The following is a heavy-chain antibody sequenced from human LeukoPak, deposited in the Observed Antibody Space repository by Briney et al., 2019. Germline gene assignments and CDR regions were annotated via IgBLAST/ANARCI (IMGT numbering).Heavy chain of an antibody. CDR1: GFTFGDHA. CDR3: SRGPIQLWLYPGMDV. Sequence: GGSLRLSCTASGFTFGDHAMSWVRQAPGKGLEWVGFIRSKAYGGTTEYAASVKGRFIIARDDSKSIAYLQMSSLKTEDTAVYYCSRGPIQLWLYPGMDVWGQGTTVIVSS. D-gene: IGHD5-18*01. CDR2: IRSKAYGGTT. J-gene: IGHJ6*02. V-gene: IGHV3-49*04.